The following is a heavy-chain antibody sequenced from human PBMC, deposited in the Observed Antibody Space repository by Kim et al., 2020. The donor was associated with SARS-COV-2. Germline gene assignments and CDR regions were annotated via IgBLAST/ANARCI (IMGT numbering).Heavy chain of an antibody. J-gene: IGHJ4*02. D-gene: IGHD3-10*01. CDR1: GYTFTSYG. CDR2: ISPYNGNK. CDR3: ARDHMVRGVTDLNFDY. V-gene: IGHV1-18*01. Sequence: ASVKVSCKASGYTFTSYGISWVRQAPGQGLEWRGWISPYNGNKNNAQKLQGRVTMTTDTSTSTTYMELRGRRSDDTAVYYCARDHMVRGVTDLNFDYWGQGTLVTVSS.